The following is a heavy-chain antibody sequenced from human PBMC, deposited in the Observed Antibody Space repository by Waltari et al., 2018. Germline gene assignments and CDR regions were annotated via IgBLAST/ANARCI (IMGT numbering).Heavy chain of an antibody. V-gene: IGHV3-74*01. Sequence: EVQLVESGGGLVQPGGSLRLSCAASGFTFRNYWMHWVRQVPEKGLMWVSHVNSDGNSPSYADSVKGRFTISRDNAKNTVYLQMNSLRAEDTAVYYCARDTPGDGIDYWGQGTLVTVSS. CDR2: VNSDGNSP. CDR1: GFTFRNYW. J-gene: IGHJ4*02. D-gene: IGHD7-27*01. CDR3: ARDTPGDGIDY.